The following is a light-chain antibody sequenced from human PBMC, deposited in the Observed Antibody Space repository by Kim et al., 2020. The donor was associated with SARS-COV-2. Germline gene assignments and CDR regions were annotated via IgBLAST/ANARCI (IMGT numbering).Light chain of an antibody. Sequence: QSALTQPPSASGSPGQSVTISCTGTSSDVGDYNSVSWYQQHPGKAPKLMIYDVSKRPSGVPDRFSSSKSGNTASLTVSGLQADDEADYYCTSYAGSNWVFGGGTKLTVL. CDR2: DVS. CDR1: SSDVGDYNS. CDR3: TSYAGSNWV. V-gene: IGLV2-8*01. J-gene: IGLJ3*02.